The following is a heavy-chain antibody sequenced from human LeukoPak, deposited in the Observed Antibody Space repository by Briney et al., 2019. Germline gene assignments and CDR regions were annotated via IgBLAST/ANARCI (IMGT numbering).Heavy chain of an antibody. V-gene: IGHV3-30*18. CDR3: AKSLYSSGWYLDY. J-gene: IGHJ4*02. Sequence: GRSLRLSCAASGFTFSSYGMHWVRQAPGKGLEWVAVISYDGSNKYYADSVKGRFTISRDNSKNTLYLQMNSLRAEDTAVYYCAKSLYSSGWYLDYWGQGTLVTVSS. CDR2: ISYDGSNK. CDR1: GFTFSSYG. D-gene: IGHD6-19*01.